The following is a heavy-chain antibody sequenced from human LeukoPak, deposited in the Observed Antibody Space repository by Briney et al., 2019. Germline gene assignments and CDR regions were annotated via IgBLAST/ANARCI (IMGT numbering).Heavy chain of an antibody. D-gene: IGHD3-10*02. CDR1: GFTFSSYS. Sequence: GGSPRLSCAASGFTFSSYSMNWVRQAPGKGLELVSFISSRGTTIFYSDSVKGRFTISRDNAKHSLSLQMNSLGDEDTAVYYCARDYDRAAFDIWGQGTMVTVSS. CDR2: ISSRGTTI. J-gene: IGHJ3*02. V-gene: IGHV3-48*02. CDR3: ARDYDRAAFDI.